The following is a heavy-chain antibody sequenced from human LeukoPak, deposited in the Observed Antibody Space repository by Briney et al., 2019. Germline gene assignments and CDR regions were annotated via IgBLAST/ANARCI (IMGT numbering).Heavy chain of an antibody. Sequence: GGSLRLSCAASGFTFSSYEMNWVRQAPGKGLEWVSYISSSGSTIYYADSVKGRFTISRDNAKNSLHLQMNSLRAEDTAVYYCARDVPAYCGGDCPNPYWGQGTLVTVSS. V-gene: IGHV3-48*03. CDR1: GFTFSSYE. J-gene: IGHJ4*02. CDR2: ISSSGSTI. CDR3: ARDVPAYCGGDCPNPY. D-gene: IGHD2-21*02.